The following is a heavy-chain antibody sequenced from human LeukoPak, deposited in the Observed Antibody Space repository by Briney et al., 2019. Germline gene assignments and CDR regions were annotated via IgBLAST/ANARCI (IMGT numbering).Heavy chain of an antibody. J-gene: IGHJ3*02. CDR1: GGSISSGGYY. CDR3: ARGPGTTLTIQRTLFDI. V-gene: IGHV4-31*03. Sequence: ASQTLSLTCTVSGGSISSGGYYWSWIRQHPGKGLEWIGYIYYSGSTYYDPSLKSRVTISVDTSKNQFSLKLSSVTAADTAVYYCARGPGTTLTIQRTLFDIWGQGTMVTVSS. CDR2: IYYSGST. D-gene: IGHD1-7*01.